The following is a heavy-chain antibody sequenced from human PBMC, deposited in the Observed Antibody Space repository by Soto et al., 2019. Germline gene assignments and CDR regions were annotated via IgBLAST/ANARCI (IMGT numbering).Heavy chain of an antibody. CDR3: ARFPDYGAYVAP. Sequence: QVQLQESGPGLVKPSETLSLTCILSGGSLSNYYWSWVRQTPGKGLEWIGYIYYSGSTTYKHNPSLESRVTISGDTSKNQLSLRLRSVTAADTAIYYCARFPDYGAYVAPWGQGTLVTVSS. J-gene: IGHJ5*02. V-gene: IGHV4-59*08. CDR2: IYYSGST. CDR1: GGSLSNYY. D-gene: IGHD4-17*01.